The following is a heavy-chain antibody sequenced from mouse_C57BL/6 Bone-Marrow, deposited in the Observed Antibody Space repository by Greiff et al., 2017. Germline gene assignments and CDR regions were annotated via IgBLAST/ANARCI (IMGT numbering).Heavy chain of an antibody. J-gene: IGHJ2*01. V-gene: IGHV5-6*01. Sequence: EVQRVESGGDLVKPGGSLKLSCAASGFTFSSYGMSWVRQTPDKRLEWVATISSGGGYTYYPDSVKGRFTIARDNAKNTLYLQMSRLTSEDTAMYYAAADSSGADYFDYWGQGTTLTVSS. D-gene: IGHD3-2*02. CDR2: ISSGGGYT. CDR3: AADSSGADYFDY. CDR1: GFTFSSYG.